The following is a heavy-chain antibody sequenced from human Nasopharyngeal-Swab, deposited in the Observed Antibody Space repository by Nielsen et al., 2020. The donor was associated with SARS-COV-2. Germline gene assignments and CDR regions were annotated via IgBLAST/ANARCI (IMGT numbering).Heavy chain of an antibody. CDR3: ARTSSGRRFDY. J-gene: IGHJ4*02. CDR2: INHSGST. Sequence: SEILSLTCAVYGGSFSGYYWSWIRQPQGKGLEWIGEINHSGSTNYNPSLKSRVTISVDTSKNQFSLKLSSVTAADTAVYYCARTSSGRRFDYWGQGTLVTVSS. V-gene: IGHV4-34*01. D-gene: IGHD6-25*01. CDR1: GGSFSGYY.